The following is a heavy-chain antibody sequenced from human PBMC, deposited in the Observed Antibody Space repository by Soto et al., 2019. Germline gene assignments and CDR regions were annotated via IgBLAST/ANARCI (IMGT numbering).Heavy chain of an antibody. CDR3: ARDLVGADYYYYGMDV. Sequence: PSETLSLTCTFSGGSISSSSYYWGWIRQPPGKGLEWIGYIYYSGSTYYNPSLKSRVTISVDTSKNQFSLKLSSVTAADTAVYYCARDLVGADYYYYGMDVWGQGTTVTVSS. CDR2: IYYSGST. CDR1: GGSISSSSYY. D-gene: IGHD1-26*01. J-gene: IGHJ6*02. V-gene: IGHV4-30-4*08.